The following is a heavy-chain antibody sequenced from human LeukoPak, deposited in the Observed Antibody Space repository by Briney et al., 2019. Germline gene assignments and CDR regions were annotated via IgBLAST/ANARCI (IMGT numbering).Heavy chain of an antibody. CDR3: SRGKIMGDDFDY. CDR1: GFTLSSYW. Sequence: PGGSLRLSCAGSGFTLSSYWMFWVRQAPGKGLEWVSRINSDGSNTIYVDSVKGRFTISRDNAKNTLYLQMSSLRADDTAVYYCSRGKIMGDDFDYWGQGTLVTVSS. J-gene: IGHJ4*02. CDR2: INSDGSNT. V-gene: IGHV3-74*01. D-gene: IGHD2-21*02.